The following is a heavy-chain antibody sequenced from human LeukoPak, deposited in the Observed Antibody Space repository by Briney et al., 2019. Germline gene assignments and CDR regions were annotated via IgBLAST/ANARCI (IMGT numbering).Heavy chain of an antibody. CDR2: IYYSGST. CDR3: ARKVLGRETYYYDSSGLDDAFDI. V-gene: IGHV4-59*01. J-gene: IGHJ3*02. Sequence: SETLSLTCTVSGVSISSYYWSWIRQPPGKGLEWLGYIYYSGSTNYKTSLKSRVTISGDTSKNQFALKLSSVTAADTAVYYCARKVLGRETYYYDSSGLDDAFDIWGQGTMVTVSS. D-gene: IGHD3-22*01. CDR1: GVSISSYY.